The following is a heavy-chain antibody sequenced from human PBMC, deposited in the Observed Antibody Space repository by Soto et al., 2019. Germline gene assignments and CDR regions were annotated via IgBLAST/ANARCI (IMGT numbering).Heavy chain of an antibody. J-gene: IGHJ6*02. CDR2: IIPIFGTA. CDR3: ALRSTIRRRSAYYYYGMDV. D-gene: IGHD3-3*01. V-gene: IGHV1-69*06. CDR1: GGTFSSYA. Sequence: SVKVSCKASGGTFSSYAISWVRQAPGQGLEWMGGIIPIFGTANYAQKFQGRVTITADKSTSTAYMELSSLRSEDTAVYYCALRSTIRRRSAYYYYGMDVWGQGTTVTVSS.